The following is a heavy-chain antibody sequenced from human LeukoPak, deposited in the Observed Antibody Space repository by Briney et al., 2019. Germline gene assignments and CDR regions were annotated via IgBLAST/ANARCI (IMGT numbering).Heavy chain of an antibody. Sequence: SGTLSLTCTVSGGSISSYYWSWIRQPPGKGLEWIGYIYYSGSTNYNPSLKSRVTISVDTSKNQFSLKLSSVTAADTAVYYCARSGTTVTASDYWGQGTLVTVSS. D-gene: IGHD4-17*01. CDR3: ARSGTTVTASDY. CDR1: GGSISSYY. V-gene: IGHV4-59*01. J-gene: IGHJ4*02. CDR2: IYYSGST.